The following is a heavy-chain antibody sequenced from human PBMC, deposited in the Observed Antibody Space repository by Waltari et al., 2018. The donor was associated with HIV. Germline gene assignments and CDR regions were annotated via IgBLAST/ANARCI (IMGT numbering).Heavy chain of an antibody. Sequence: QVQLQESGPGLVKHSQTLSLTCTVSGGSISSGSYYWRWIRQPAGKGLEWIGRIYTSGSTNYNPSLKSRVTISVDTSKNQFSLKLSSVTAADTAVYYCARDGYDILTGYSLPYWGQGTLVTVSS. V-gene: IGHV4-61*02. CDR2: IYTSGST. CDR3: ARDGYDILTGYSLPY. J-gene: IGHJ4*02. D-gene: IGHD3-9*01. CDR1: GGSISSGSYY.